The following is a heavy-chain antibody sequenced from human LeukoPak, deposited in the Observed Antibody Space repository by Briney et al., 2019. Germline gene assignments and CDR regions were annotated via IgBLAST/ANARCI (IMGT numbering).Heavy chain of an antibody. CDR1: GGSFSGHY. CDR2: INHSGAT. J-gene: IGHJ4*02. D-gene: IGHD3-9*01. CDR3: ARPLEYYDVLTGYYGGFDY. V-gene: IGHV4-34*01. Sequence: SETLSLTCAVYGGSFSGHYWSWIRQPPGKGLEWNGEINHSGATNYNPSLKSRVTISVDTSKNQFSLKLSSVTAADTAVYYCARPLEYYDVLTGYYGGFDYWGQGTLVTVSS.